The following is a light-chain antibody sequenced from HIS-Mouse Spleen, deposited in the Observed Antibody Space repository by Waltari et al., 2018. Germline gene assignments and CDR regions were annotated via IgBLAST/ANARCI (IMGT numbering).Light chain of an antibody. J-gene: IGKJ4*01. CDR3: QQYNNWLT. CDR2: GAS. V-gene: IGKV3-15*01. CDR1: QSVSSN. Sequence: EIVMTQSPATLSVSPGERATLSCRASQSVSSNLAWYQQKPGQAPRLLIYGASTRATGIPARFSGSGSGTEFTRTISSLQSEDCAVYYCQQYNNWLTFGGGTKVEIK.